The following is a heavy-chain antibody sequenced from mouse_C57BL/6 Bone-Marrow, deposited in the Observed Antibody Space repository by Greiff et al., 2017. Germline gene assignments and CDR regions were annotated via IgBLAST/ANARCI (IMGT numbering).Heavy chain of an antibody. V-gene: IGHV1-72*01. CDR1: GYTFTSYW. CDR2: IDPNSGGT. CDR3: ARGTAQATAWFAY. J-gene: IGHJ3*01. D-gene: IGHD3-2*02. Sequence: VKLQQPGAELVKPGASVKLSCKASGYTFTSYWMHWVKQRPGRGLEWIGRIDPNSGGTKYNEKFKSKATLTVDKPSSTAYMPLSSLTSEDSAVYYCARGTAQATAWFAYWGQGTLVTVSA.